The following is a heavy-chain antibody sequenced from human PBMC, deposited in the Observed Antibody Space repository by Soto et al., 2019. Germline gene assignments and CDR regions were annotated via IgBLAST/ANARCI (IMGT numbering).Heavy chain of an antibody. J-gene: IGHJ4*02. Sequence: SETLSLTCTVSGGSISSGDYYWSCIRQPPGKGLEWIGYIYYSGSTYYNPSLKSRVTISVDTSKNQFSLKLSSVTAADTAVYYCARDRGQLVPGYYFDYWGQGTLVTVSS. CDR2: IYYSGST. CDR1: GGSISSGDYY. CDR3: ARDRGQLVPGYYFDY. V-gene: IGHV4-30-4*01. D-gene: IGHD6-6*01.